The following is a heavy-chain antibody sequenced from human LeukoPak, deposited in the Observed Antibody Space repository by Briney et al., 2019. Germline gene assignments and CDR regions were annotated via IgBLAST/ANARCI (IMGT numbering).Heavy chain of an antibody. V-gene: IGHV3-9*01. J-gene: IGHJ6*02. CDR3: AKATDPEAYYYYYYGMDV. CDR2: ISWNSGSI. CDR1: GFTFDDYA. Sequence: GRSLRLSCAAPGFTFDDYAMHWVRQAPGKGLEWVSGISWNSGSIGYADSVKGRFTVSRDNAKNSLYLQMNSLRAEDTALYYCAKATDPEAYYYYYYGMDVWGQGTTVTVSS.